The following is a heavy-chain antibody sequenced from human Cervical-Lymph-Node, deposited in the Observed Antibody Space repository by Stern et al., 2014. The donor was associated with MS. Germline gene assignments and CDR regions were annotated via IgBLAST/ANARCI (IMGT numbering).Heavy chain of an antibody. CDR1: GGTFNRNA. CDR2: LIPLSGKT. Sequence: QVQLGQSGAEVKKPGSSVKVSCKASGGTFNRNAFSWVRQAPGKELEWMGGLIPLSGKTAHAQKFQATGTPHADETQGPAYMELRSLRSEDTAVFYCAITDSAWDNPYHFYGMDVWGQGTTVTVSS. V-gene: IGHV1-69*01. CDR3: AITDSAWDNPYHFYGMDV. J-gene: IGHJ6*02. D-gene: IGHD6-19*01.